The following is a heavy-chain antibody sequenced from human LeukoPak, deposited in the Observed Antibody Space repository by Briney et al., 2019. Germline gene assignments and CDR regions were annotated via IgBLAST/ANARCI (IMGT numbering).Heavy chain of an antibody. CDR3: ARASSSWYWGYFDF. D-gene: IGHD6-13*01. V-gene: IGHV3-30*04. CDR1: GFTFSAYA. J-gene: IGHJ4*02. CDR2: ISYDGTNK. Sequence: GRSLRLSCAASGFTFSAYAMHWVRQAPGKGLEWLAVISYDGTNKFYADSVKGRLTISRDNSRSTLHLQMNSLSTDDTALYYCARASSSWYWGYFDFWGQGTLVTVSS.